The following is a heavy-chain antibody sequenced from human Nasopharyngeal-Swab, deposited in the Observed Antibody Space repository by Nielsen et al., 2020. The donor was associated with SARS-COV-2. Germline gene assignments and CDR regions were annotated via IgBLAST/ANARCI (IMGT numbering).Heavy chain of an antibody. CDR3: ARASFTIFGVVSPFDY. J-gene: IGHJ4*02. CDR2: ISSSGSTI. D-gene: IGHD3-3*01. V-gene: IGHV3-48*03. CDR1: GFTFSSYE. Sequence: GGSLRLSCAASGFTFSSYEMNWVRQAPGKGLEWVSYISSSGSTIYYADSVKGRFTISRDNAKNSLYLQMNSLRVEDTAVYYCARASFTIFGVVSPFDYWGQGTLVTVSS.